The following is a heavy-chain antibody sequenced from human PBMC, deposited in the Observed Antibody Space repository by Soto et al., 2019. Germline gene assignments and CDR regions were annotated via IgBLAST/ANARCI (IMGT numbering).Heavy chain of an antibody. CDR2: MNPNSGNT. Sequence: ASVKVSCKASGYTFTSYDINWVRQATGQRLEWMGWMNPNSGNTGYAQKFQGRVTMTRNTSISTAYMELSSLRSEDTAVYYCARGVGLRDAFDIWGQGTMVTVSS. D-gene: IGHD4-17*01. J-gene: IGHJ3*02. CDR1: GYTFTSYD. V-gene: IGHV1-8*01. CDR3: ARGVGLRDAFDI.